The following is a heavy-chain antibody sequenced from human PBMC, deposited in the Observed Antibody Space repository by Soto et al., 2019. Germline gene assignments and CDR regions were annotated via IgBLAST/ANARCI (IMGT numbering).Heavy chain of an antibody. CDR3: AKEGCTNGVCYGRFFGY. CDR1: GFTFSSYA. Sequence: PGGSLRLSCASSGFTFSSYAMSWVRQAPGKGLEWVSAISGSGGSTYYADSVKGRFTISRDNSKNTLYLQMNSLRAEDTAVYYCAKEGCTNGVCYGRFFGYWGQGTLVTVSS. CDR2: ISGSGGST. J-gene: IGHJ4*02. D-gene: IGHD2-8*01. V-gene: IGHV3-23*01.